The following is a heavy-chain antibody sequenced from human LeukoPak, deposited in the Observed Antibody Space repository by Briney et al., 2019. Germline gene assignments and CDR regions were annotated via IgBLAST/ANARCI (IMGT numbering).Heavy chain of an antibody. J-gene: IGHJ5*02. V-gene: IGHV1-2*02. CDR1: GYTFIGYY. CDR2: INPNSGGT. D-gene: IGHD3-10*01. Sequence: GASMKVSCKASGYTFIGYYMHWVRQAPGQGLEWMGWINPNSGGTNYAQKFQGRVTMTRDTSISTAYMELSRLRSDDTAVYYCARDYYYGSGSYFSPRTPYDPWGQGTLVTVSS. CDR3: ARDYYYGSGSYFSPRTPYDP.